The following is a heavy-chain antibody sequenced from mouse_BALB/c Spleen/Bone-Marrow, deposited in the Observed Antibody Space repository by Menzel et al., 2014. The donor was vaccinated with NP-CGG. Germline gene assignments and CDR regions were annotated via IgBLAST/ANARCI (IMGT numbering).Heavy chain of an antibody. J-gene: IGHJ3*02. Sequence: LEESGGRLVTPGTPLTLTCTVSGIDLNSYYMSWVRQAPGKGPEYIGIISSGGSTYYASWAKGRFTVSKTSTTVDLKMTSLTTEDTATYFCARHATSSYDYIYEFNLWGQGTLVTV. CDR3: ARHATSSYDYIYEFNL. CDR1: GIDLNSYY. V-gene: IGHV5-6-5*01. D-gene: IGHD2-4*01. CDR2: ISSGGST.